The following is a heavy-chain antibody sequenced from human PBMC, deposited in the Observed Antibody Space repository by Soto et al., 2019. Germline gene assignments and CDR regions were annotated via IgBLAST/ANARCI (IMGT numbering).Heavy chain of an antibody. V-gene: IGHV5-51*01. CDR1: GYIFANDW. Sequence: GESLKISCKGSGYIFANDWIAWVRQMPGKGLEWMGIIFPGGSDTRYSPSFQGQVTISADKSINTAYLQWSSLKASDTAVYYCARRVAAHPYFDFWGQGALVTVSS. CDR2: IFPGGSDT. J-gene: IGHJ4*02. CDR3: ARRVAAHPYFDF. D-gene: IGHD6-6*01.